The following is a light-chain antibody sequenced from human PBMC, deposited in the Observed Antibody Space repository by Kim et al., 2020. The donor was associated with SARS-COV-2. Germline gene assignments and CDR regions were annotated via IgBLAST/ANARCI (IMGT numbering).Light chain of an antibody. V-gene: IGLV3-10*01. CDR2: EDN. J-gene: IGLJ3*02. CDR3: YSTDINGDHWV. CDR1: ALPKKY. Sequence: SYELTQPPSVSVSPGQTAKITCSGDALPKKYAYWYQQKSGQAPVLVIYEDNKRPSGIPERFSGSSSGTVATLTVSGAQVEDEGDYYCYSTDINGDHWVFGGGTQLTVL.